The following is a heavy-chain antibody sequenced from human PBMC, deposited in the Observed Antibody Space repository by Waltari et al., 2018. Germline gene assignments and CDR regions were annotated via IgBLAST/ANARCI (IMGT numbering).Heavy chain of an antibody. CDR3: ARAGIAVAGTVSSDY. V-gene: IGHV4-34*01. J-gene: IGHJ4*02. D-gene: IGHD6-19*01. CDR1: GGSFSGYY. Sequence: QVQLQQWGAGLLKPSETLSLTCAVYGGSFSGYYWSGIRQPPGKGLEWIGEINHSGSTNSHPSLKSRVTISVDTSKNQFSLMLSSVTAADTAVYYCARAGIAVAGTVSSDYWGQGTLVTVSS. CDR2: INHSGST.